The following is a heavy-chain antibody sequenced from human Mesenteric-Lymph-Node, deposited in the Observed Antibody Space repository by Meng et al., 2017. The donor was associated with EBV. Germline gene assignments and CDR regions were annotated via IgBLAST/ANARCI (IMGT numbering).Heavy chain of an antibody. V-gene: IGHV4-34*01. CDR3: ARLGNGH. CDR2: INHSGTT. Sequence: QVQVQQWGSGMLQPSETLSLTCAAYGESFSGYYWSWIRQPPGKGLEWIGEINHSGTTNYNPSLESRVTISVDTSKNQLSLKLTSLTAADTAVYYCARLGNGHWGQGTLVTVSS. CDR1: GESFSGYY. J-gene: IGHJ4*02.